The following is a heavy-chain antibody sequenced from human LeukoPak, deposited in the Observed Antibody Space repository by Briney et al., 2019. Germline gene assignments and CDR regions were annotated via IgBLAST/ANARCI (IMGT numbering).Heavy chain of an antibody. V-gene: IGHV3-7*04. CDR2: INQDGSYK. D-gene: IGHD3-16*01. CDR1: GFTFSAYW. Sequence: GGSLRLSCAASGFTFSAYWMTWVRQAPGKGLEWVANINQDGSYKNYADSVKGRFTISRDNAKNSLYLQMNSLRAEDTAVYYCARSAYPDYWGQGTLVTVSS. CDR3: ARSAYPDY. J-gene: IGHJ4*02.